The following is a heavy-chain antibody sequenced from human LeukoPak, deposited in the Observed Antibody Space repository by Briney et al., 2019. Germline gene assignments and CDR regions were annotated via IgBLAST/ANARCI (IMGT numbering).Heavy chain of an antibody. CDR3: ARTVVTTIPNNWFDP. CDR2: IYYSGNT. J-gene: IGHJ5*02. Sequence: RTSETLSLTCTVSGGSISTSGYYWGWIRQPPGKGLEWIGSIYYSGNTYYNPSLKSRVTISVDTSKNQFSLKLSSVTAADTALYHCARTVVTTIPNNWFDPWGQGTLVTVSS. D-gene: IGHD2-21*02. CDR1: GGSISTSGYY. V-gene: IGHV4-39*01.